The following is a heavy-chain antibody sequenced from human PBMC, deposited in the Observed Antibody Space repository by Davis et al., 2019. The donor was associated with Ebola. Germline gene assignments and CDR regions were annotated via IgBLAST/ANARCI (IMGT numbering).Heavy chain of an antibody. CDR2: TYYRSKWYN. CDR1: GDTVSSNSAA. CDR3: ARQNGDIVATTLYYYDGMDV. Sequence: SETLSLTCAISGDTVSSNSAAWNCIRQSPSRGLEWMGRTYYRSKWYNDYAVSVKSRITINPDTSKNQFSLQLNSVTPEDTAVYYCARQNGDIVATTLYYYDGMDVWGKVTTVTVSS. V-gene: IGHV6-1*01. D-gene: IGHD5-12*01. J-gene: IGHJ6*04.